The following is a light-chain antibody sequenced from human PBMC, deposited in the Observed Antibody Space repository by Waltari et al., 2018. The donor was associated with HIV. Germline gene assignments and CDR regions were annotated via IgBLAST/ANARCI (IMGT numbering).Light chain of an antibody. CDR1: SSDVGGYNY. CDR2: EVS. Sequence: QSALTQPASVSGSPGQSLTISCTGTSSDVGGYNYVSWYQQHPGKAPQLMIYEVSKRPSGVSNRFSGAKSGNTASLTISGLQAEDEADYYCSSYTSSSTLGYVFGTGTKVTVL. J-gene: IGLJ1*01. CDR3: SSYTSSSTLGYV. V-gene: IGLV2-14*01.